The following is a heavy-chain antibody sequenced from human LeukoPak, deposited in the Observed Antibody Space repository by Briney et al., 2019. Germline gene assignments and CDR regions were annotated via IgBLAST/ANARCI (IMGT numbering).Heavy chain of an antibody. V-gene: IGHV3-9*03. D-gene: IGHD3-10*01. CDR1: GFTFDDYA. Sequence: GRSLRLSCAASGFTFDDYAMHWVRQAPGKGLEWVSGISWNSGSIGYADSVKGRFTISRDNAKNSLYLQMNSLRAEDMALYYCAKASRFGEFLSHDAFDIWGQGTMVTVSS. J-gene: IGHJ3*02. CDR3: AKASRFGEFLSHDAFDI. CDR2: ISWNSGSI.